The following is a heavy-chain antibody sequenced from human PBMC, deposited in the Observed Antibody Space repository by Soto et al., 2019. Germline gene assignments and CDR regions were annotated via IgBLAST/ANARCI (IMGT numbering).Heavy chain of an antibody. CDR3: ARRISARTYYFDY. Sequence: PSETLSLTCAGSGGSITTVGYSWSWIRQPPGKGLEWIGYIFHSGISYSNPSLKGRVTMSVDGSKNRFSLRLSSVTAADTAVYYCARRISARTYYFDYWGQGTLVTVSS. CDR2: IFHSGIS. CDR1: GGSITTVGYS. J-gene: IGHJ4*02. D-gene: IGHD6-6*01. V-gene: IGHV4-30-2*01.